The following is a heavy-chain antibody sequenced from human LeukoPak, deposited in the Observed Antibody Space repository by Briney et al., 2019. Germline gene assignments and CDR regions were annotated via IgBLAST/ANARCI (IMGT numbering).Heavy chain of an antibody. V-gene: IGHV4-59*01. D-gene: IGHD5-12*01. CDR1: GGSMSSYY. CDR3: ARVSGYDWESFYDY. CDR2: IYYSGST. J-gene: IGHJ4*02. Sequence: SETLSLTCTVSGGSMSSYYWNWIRQPPGKGLEWIGYIYYSGSTNYNPSLKSRVTISVDTSKNQFSLKLSSVTAADTAMYYCARVSGYDWESFYDYWGQGSLVTVSS.